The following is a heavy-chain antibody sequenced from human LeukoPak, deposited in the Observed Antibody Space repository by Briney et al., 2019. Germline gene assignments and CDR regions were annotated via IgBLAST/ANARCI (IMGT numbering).Heavy chain of an antibody. V-gene: IGHV1-69*13. Sequence: GASVKVSCKASGGTFSSYAISWVRQAPGQGLEWMGGIIPIFGTANYAQKFQGRVTITADESTSTAYMELSGLRSEDTAVYYCASVADTAVFYMDVWGKGTTVTVSS. CDR3: ASVADTAVFYMDV. J-gene: IGHJ6*03. CDR1: GGTFSSYA. D-gene: IGHD5-18*01. CDR2: IIPIFGTA.